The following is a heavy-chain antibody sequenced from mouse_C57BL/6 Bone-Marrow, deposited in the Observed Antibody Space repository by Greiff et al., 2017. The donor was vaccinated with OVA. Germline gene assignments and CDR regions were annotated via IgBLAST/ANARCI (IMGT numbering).Heavy chain of an antibody. Sequence: VQLLQSGPELVKPGASVKISCKASGYSFTDYNMNWVKQSNGKSLEWIGVINPNYGTTSYNQKFKGKATLTVDQSSSTAYMQLNSLTSEDSAVYYCARDLLWLRRRGRDWYFDVWGTGTTVTVSS. V-gene: IGHV1-39*01. CDR2: INPNYGTT. J-gene: IGHJ1*03. D-gene: IGHD2-2*01. CDR1: GYSFTDYN. CDR3: ARDLLWLRRRGRDWYFDV.